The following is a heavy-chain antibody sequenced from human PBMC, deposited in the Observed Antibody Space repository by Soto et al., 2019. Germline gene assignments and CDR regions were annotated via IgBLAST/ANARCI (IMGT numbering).Heavy chain of an antibody. CDR2: VGGSGEYT. CDR3: AKVLTGYYYYFEY. D-gene: IGHD3-9*01. J-gene: IGHJ4*02. Sequence: QRLSCAASGFTFSSYAMIWVRQAPGKGLEWVSGVGGSGEYTYYADSVKGRFTISRDNSKNTVYLQISSLRAEDTAVYYCAKVLTGYYYYFEYWGQGTLVTVSS. CDR1: GFTFSSYA. V-gene: IGHV3-23*01.